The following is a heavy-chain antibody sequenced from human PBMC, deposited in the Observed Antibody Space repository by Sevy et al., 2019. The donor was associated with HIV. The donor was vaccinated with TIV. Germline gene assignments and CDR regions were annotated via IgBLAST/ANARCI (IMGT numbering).Heavy chain of an antibody. CDR2: MNPNSGNT. D-gene: IGHD6-19*01. V-gene: IGHV1-8*01. Sequence: ASVKVSCKASGYTFTSYDINWVRQATGQGLEWMGWMNPNSGNTGYAQKFQGRVTMTRNTSISTAYMELSSLRSEETAVYYCARAYLIAVAGTTWFDPWGQGTLVTVSS. CDR3: ARAYLIAVAGTTWFDP. J-gene: IGHJ5*02. CDR1: GYTFTSYD.